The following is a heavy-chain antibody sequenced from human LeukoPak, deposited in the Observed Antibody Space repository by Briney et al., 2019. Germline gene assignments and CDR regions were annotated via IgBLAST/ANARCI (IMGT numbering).Heavy chain of an antibody. Sequence: ASVKVSCKASGYTFTGYYMHWVRQASGQGLEWMGWINPNSGGTNYAQKFQGRVTMTRDTSISTAYMELSRLRSDDTAVYYCARVPKVRGGNWFDPWGQGTLVTVSS. CDR2: INPNSGGT. CDR3: ARVPKVRGGNWFDP. D-gene: IGHD3-10*01. J-gene: IGHJ5*02. V-gene: IGHV1-2*02. CDR1: GYTFTGYY.